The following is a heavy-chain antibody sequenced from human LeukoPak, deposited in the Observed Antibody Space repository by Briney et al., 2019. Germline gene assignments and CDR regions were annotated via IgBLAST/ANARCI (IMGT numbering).Heavy chain of an antibody. Sequence: GGSLRLSCAASGFTFSGSAMHWVRQASGKGLEWVGRIRSKANSYATAYAASVKGRFTISRDDSKNTAYLQMNSLKTEDTAVYYCTRPHPGGIAAAHKDYWGQGTLVTVSS. J-gene: IGHJ4*02. CDR2: IRSKANSYAT. D-gene: IGHD6-13*01. V-gene: IGHV3-73*01. CDR3: TRPHPGGIAAAHKDY. CDR1: GFTFSGSA.